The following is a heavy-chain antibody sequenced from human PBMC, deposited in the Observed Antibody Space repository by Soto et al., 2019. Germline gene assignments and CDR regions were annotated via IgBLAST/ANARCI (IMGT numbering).Heavy chain of an antibody. J-gene: IGHJ4*02. CDR3: ARDDTARYYFDY. CDR1: GYTFTSYG. CDR2: ISAYNGNT. Sequence: GASVKVSCKASGYTFTSYGISWVRQAPGQGLEWMGWISAYNGNTNYAQKLQGRVTITRDTSASTAYMELSSLRSEDTAVYYCARDDTARYYFDYWGQGTLVTVSS. V-gene: IGHV1-18*04. D-gene: IGHD5-18*01.